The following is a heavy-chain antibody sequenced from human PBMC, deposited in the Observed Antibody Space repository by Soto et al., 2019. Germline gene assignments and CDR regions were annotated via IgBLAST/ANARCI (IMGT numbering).Heavy chain of an antibody. V-gene: IGHV4-59*01. CDR3: ARDIGYSYGLNWFDP. D-gene: IGHD5-18*01. Sequence: QVQLQESGPGLVKPSETLSLTCTVSGGSISSYYWSWIRQPPGKGLEWIGYIYYSGSTNYNPSLKSRVTISVDTSKNQFSLKLSSVTAADTAVYYCARDIGYSYGLNWFDPWGQGTLVTVSS. CDR2: IYYSGST. CDR1: GGSISSYY. J-gene: IGHJ5*02.